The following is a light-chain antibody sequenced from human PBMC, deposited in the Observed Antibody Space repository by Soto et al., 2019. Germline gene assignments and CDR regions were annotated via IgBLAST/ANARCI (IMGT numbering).Light chain of an antibody. V-gene: IGKV3D-15*01. J-gene: IGKJ1*01. CDR3: QPYGSQFWT. CDR2: GAS. Sequence: EIAMTPSPATLSVSPGASATLSWRASQSVSSNLAWYQQKPGQAPRLLIYGASTRATGIPDSFSGSGSGTEFTLTISGLEPEDLAVYDCQPYGSQFWTVGQWTKVEIK. CDR1: QSVSSN.